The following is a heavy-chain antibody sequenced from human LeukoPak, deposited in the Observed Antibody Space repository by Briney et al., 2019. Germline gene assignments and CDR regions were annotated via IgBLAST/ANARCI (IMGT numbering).Heavy chain of an antibody. Sequence: GGSLRLSCAASGFTFSNYAMNWVHQAPGKGLEWVSGISGSSGGTYYADSVKGRFTISRDNSKNTVYLQMNSLRAEDTAIYYCAKKTPYYYDITDYSLEDWGQGTLVTVSS. D-gene: IGHD3-22*01. J-gene: IGHJ4*02. V-gene: IGHV3-23*01. CDR3: AKKTPYYYDITDYSLED. CDR2: ISGSSGGT. CDR1: GFTFSNYA.